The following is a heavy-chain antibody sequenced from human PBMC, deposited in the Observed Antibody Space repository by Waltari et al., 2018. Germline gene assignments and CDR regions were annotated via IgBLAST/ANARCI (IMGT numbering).Heavy chain of an antibody. Sequence: EVQLVESGGGLVQPGGSLRLSCAASGFTFSSYWMSWVRQAPGKGVEGGANIDQDVSEKYYVDSVKVRFTISRDNARNSLYLQMNSLSAEDTAVYYCARDGHWLSGVGDCWGQGTLVTVSS. CDR2: IDQDVSEK. CDR1: GFTFSSYW. D-gene: IGHD7-27*01. V-gene: IGHV3-7*01. CDR3: ARDGHWLSGVGDC. J-gene: IGHJ4*02.